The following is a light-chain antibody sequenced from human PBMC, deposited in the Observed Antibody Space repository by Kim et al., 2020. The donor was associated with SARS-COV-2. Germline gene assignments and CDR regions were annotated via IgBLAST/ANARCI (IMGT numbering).Light chain of an antibody. J-gene: IGLJ3*02. V-gene: IGLV3-21*04. CDR3: QVWDSSSDRV. CDR2: YDS. Sequence: VAPGKTARITCGGNNIGSKSVHWYQQKPGQAPVLVIYYDSDRPSGIPERFSGSNSGNTATLTISRVEAGDEADHYCQVWDSSSDRVFGGGTQLTVL. CDR1: NIGSKS.